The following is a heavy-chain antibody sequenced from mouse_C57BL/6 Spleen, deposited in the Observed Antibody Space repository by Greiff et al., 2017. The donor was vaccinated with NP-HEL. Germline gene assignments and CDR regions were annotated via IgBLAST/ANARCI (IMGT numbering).Heavy chain of an antibody. CDR1: GFNIKDDY. Sequence: EVQLQQSGAELVRPGASVKLSCTASGFNIKDDYMHWVKQRPEQGLEWIGWIDSENGDTEYASKFQGKATITADTSSNTAYLQLSSLTSEDTAVYYCTPTMVTPLDYWGQGTTLTVSS. D-gene: IGHD2-9*01. V-gene: IGHV14-4*01. CDR2: IDSENGDT. J-gene: IGHJ2*01. CDR3: TPTMVTPLDY.